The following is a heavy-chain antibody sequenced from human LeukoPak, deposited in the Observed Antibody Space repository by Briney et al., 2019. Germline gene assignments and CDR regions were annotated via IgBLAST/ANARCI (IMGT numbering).Heavy chain of an antibody. V-gene: IGHV3-73*01. D-gene: IGHD2-15*01. CDR3: TRRPDCSGGSCYWLVDY. CDR1: GFTFSGSA. CDR2: IRSRANSYAT. Sequence: PGGSLTLSCAASGFTFSGSAMHWVRQPSGKGREWVGRIRSRANSYATAYAASVKGRFTISRVDSKNTAYLQMNSLKTEDTAVYYCTRRPDCSGGSCYWLVDYWGQGTLVTVSS. J-gene: IGHJ4*02.